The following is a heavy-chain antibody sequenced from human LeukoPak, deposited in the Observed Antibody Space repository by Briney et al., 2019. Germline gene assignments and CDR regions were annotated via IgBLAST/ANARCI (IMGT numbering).Heavy chain of an antibody. D-gene: IGHD2-15*01. CDR2: MSYSGST. Sequence: PSETLSLTCTVSGGSISSSSYYWGWIRQPPGKGLEWIGSMSYSGSTYYNPSLKSRVTISVDTSKNQFSLRLSSVTAADTAVYYCARRRYCSGGSCYSGYYYYYGMEVWGQGTTVTVSS. J-gene: IGHJ6*02. CDR3: ARRRYCSGGSCYSGYYYYYGMEV. CDR1: GGSISSSSYY. V-gene: IGHV4-39*01.